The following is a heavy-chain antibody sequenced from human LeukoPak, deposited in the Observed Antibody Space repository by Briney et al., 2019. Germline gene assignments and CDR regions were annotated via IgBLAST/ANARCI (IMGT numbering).Heavy chain of an antibody. D-gene: IGHD4-17*01. V-gene: IGHV4-59*08. CDR1: GGSINSYY. CDR2: IYYSGSA. Sequence: PSETLSLTCTVSGGSINSYYWTWIRQPPGKGLEWIGYIYYSGSASYNPSLKSRVTISVDTSKNQFSLKLSSVTAADTAVYYCARCSVAYGDYGANNWFDPWGQGTLVTVSS. J-gene: IGHJ5*02. CDR3: ARCSVAYGDYGANNWFDP.